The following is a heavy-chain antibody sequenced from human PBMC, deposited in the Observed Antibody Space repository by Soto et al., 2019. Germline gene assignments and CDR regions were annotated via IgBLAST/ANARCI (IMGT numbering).Heavy chain of an antibody. CDR3: AKDLPVITIFGVVTHRRPGFAHVY. D-gene: IGHD3-3*01. V-gene: IGHV3-30-3*01. Sequence: PGGSLRLSCAASGFTFSSYAMHWVRQAPGKGLEWVAVISYDGSNKYYADSVKGRFTISRDNSKNTLYLQMNSLRAEDTAVYYCAKDLPVITIFGVVTHRRPGFAHVYWGQGTLVTVSS. J-gene: IGHJ4*02. CDR2: ISYDGSNK. CDR1: GFTFSSYA.